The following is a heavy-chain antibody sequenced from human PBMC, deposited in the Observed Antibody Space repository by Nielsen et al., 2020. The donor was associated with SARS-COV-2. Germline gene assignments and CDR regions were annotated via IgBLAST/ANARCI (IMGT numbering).Heavy chain of an antibody. Sequence: GESLKISCAASGFTVSSNYMSWVRQAPGKGLEWVSVIYSGGSTYYADSVKGRFTISRDNSKNTLYLQMNSLRAEDTAVYYCARDWGSSWFGYWGQGTLVTVSS. CDR2: IYSGGST. CDR1: GFTVSSNY. V-gene: IGHV3-66*01. D-gene: IGHD6-13*01. J-gene: IGHJ4*02. CDR3: ARDWGSSWFGY.